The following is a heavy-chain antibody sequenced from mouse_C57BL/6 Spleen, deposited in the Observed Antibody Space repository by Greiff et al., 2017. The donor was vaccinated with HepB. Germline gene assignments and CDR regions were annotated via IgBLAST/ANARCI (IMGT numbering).Heavy chain of an antibody. J-gene: IGHJ2*01. V-gene: IGHV1-74*01. Sequence: QVQLQQPGAELVKPGASVKVSCKASGYTFTSYWMPWVKQRPGQGLEWIGRIHPSDSDTNYNQKLKGKATLTVDKSSSPAYMQLSSRTPEDSAVYYCVLWTTDYWGPGTTLTVAS. D-gene: IGHD1-1*01. CDR1: GYTFTSYW. CDR3: VLWTTDY. CDR2: IHPSDSDT.